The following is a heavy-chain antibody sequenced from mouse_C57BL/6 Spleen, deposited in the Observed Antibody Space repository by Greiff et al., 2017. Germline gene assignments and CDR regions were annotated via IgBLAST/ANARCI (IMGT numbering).Heavy chain of an antibody. J-gene: IGHJ3*01. CDR2: IHPNSGST. Sequence: QVQLKQPGAELVKPGASVKLSCKASGYTFTSYWMHWVKQRPGQGLEWIGMIHPNSGSTNYNEKFKSKATLTVDKSSSTAYMQLSSLTSEDSAVYYCARALYYGPFAYWGQGTLVTVSA. CDR3: ARALYYGPFAY. V-gene: IGHV1-64*01. CDR1: GYTFTSYW. D-gene: IGHD1-1*01.